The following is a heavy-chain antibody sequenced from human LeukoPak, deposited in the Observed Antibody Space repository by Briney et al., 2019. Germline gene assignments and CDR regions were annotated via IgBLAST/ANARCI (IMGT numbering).Heavy chain of an antibody. Sequence: GASVKVSCKASGYTFTSYYMHWVRQAPGQGLEWMGIINPSGGSTSYAQKFQGRVTMTRDTSTSTVYMELSSLRSEDTAVYYCARDPGEWELHVNDAFDIWGQGTMVTVSS. CDR1: GYTFTSYY. V-gene: IGHV1-46*01. J-gene: IGHJ3*02. CDR3: ARDPGEWELHVNDAFDI. CDR2: INPSGGST. D-gene: IGHD1-26*01.